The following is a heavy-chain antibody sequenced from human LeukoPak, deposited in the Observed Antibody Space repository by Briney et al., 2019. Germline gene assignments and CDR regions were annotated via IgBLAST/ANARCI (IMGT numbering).Heavy chain of an antibody. CDR3: TRDPRNLDY. V-gene: IGHV3-21*05. J-gene: IGHJ4*02. D-gene: IGHD1-14*01. CDR1: GFTFNTYN. CDR2: ISPSGTDI. Sequence: TGGSLRLSCEASGFTFNTYNMNWVRQAPGKGLESLSYISPSGTDISYADSVKGRFTISRDNAKNSLYLQMNSLRVEDTAVYYCTRDPRNLDYWGQGTLVTVSS.